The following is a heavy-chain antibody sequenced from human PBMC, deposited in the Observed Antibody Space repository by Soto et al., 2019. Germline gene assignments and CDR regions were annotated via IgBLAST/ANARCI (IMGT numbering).Heavy chain of an antibody. D-gene: IGHD6-6*01. Sequence: GESLKISCKGSGYSFTSYWIGWVRQMPGKGLEWMGIIYPGDSDTRYSPSFQGQVTISADKSISTAYLQWSSLKASDTAMYYCATHEGGLQRSSYYYYGMDVWGQGTTVTVSS. CDR3: ATHEGGLQRSSYYYYGMDV. CDR1: GYSFTSYW. CDR2: IYPGDSDT. J-gene: IGHJ6*02. V-gene: IGHV5-51*01.